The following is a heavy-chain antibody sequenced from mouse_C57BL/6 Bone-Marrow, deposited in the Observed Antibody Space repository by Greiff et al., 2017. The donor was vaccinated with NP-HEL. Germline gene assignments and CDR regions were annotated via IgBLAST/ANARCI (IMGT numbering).Heavy chain of an antibody. CDR3: AREEGGYYFDY. CDR1: GFTFSSYA. D-gene: IGHD1-1*02. Sequence: EVKVEESGGGLVKPGGSLKLSCAASGFTFSSYAMSWVRQTPEKRLEWVATISDGGSYTYYPDNVKGRFTISRDNAKNNLYLQMSHLKSEDTAMYYCAREEGGYYFDYWGQGTTLTVSS. V-gene: IGHV5-4*01. J-gene: IGHJ2*01. CDR2: ISDGGSYT.